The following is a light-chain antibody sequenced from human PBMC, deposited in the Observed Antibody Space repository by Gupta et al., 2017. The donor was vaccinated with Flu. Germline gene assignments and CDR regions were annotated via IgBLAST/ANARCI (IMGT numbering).Light chain of an antibody. CDR3: QSYDRNNHRCV. CDR2: EDR. CDR1: GSIDNSY. V-gene: IGLV6-57*02. Sequence: GSIDNSYDQWYQHRPGSGPTTVIYEDRKVPPGVPDPFSGSIDSSSNSASLTITGLKTEDEADYYCQSYDRNNHRCVFGGGTKLTVL. J-gene: IGLJ3*02.